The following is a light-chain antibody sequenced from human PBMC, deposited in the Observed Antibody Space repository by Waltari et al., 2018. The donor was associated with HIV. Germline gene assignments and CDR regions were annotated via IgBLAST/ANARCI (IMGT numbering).Light chain of an antibody. CDR2: RNN. V-gene: IGLV1-47*01. J-gene: IGLJ1*01. CDR1: SSNIGSQN. CDR3: AAWDDSLSAYV. Sequence: QSVLTQPPSASGTPGQRVTISCSGRSSNIGSQNVYWYQQLPGTAPKLLIYRNNRRPSGVPDRFAGSRSGTSASLAISGLRSEDEADYYCAAWDDSLSAYVFGTGTKVTVL.